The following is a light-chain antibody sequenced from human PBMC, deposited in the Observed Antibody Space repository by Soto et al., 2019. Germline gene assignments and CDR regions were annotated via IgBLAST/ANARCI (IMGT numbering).Light chain of an antibody. Sequence: EIVLTQSPGSLPLSPGQRATLSCRASQSVSNNYLAWYQQKPGKATRLLIYGAYNRATGIPDRFSGSGSGTDFKLTISRRKPEDVAVYYCQQYGSSRTCGQGTKVQI. CDR2: GAY. CDR1: QSVSNNY. J-gene: IGKJ1*01. V-gene: IGKV3-20*01. CDR3: QQYGSSRT.